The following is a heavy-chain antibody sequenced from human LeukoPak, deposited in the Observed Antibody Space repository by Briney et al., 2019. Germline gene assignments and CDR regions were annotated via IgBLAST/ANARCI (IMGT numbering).Heavy chain of an antibody. V-gene: IGHV1-24*01. D-gene: IGHD1-26*01. Sequence: SVMVSCKVSGYTLTELSMHWVRQAPGKGLEWMGGFDPEDGETIYAQKFQGRVTMTEDTSTDTAYMELSSLRSEDTAVYYCAAEREYSGNLRFDPWGQGTLVTVSS. CDR1: GYTLTELS. CDR2: FDPEDGET. J-gene: IGHJ5*02. CDR3: AAEREYSGNLRFDP.